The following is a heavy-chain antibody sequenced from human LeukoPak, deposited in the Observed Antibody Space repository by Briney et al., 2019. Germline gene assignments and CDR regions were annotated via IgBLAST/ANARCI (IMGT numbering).Heavy chain of an antibody. CDR3: ARGRITYYYDSSGPHYFDY. D-gene: IGHD3-22*01. V-gene: IGHV4-61*02. CDR1: GGSISSGSYY. J-gene: IGHJ4*02. Sequence: SETLSLTCTVSGGSISSGSYYWSWIRQPAGKGLEWIGRIYTSGSTYYNPSLKSRVTISVDTSKNQFSLKLSSVTAADTAVYYCARGRITYYYDSSGPHYFDYWGQGTLVTVSS. CDR2: IYTSGST.